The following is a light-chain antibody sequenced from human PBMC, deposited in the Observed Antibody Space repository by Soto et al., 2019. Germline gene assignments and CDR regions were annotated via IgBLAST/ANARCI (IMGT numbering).Light chain of an antibody. CDR2: DVS. CDR1: SSDVGRYKF. CDR3: SSYTTSSTLV. Sequence: QSVLTQPASVSGSPGQSITISCTGTSSDVGRYKFVSWYQQRPGKAPKLMIYDVSNRPSGVSNRFSGSKSVNTASLTISGLQPEGEADYYRSSYTTSSTLVFGTGTKVTVL. J-gene: IGLJ1*01. V-gene: IGLV2-14*03.